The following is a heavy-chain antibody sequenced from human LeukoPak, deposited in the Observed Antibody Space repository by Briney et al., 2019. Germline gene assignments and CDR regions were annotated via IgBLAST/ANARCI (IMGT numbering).Heavy chain of an antibody. CDR3: ARRSCRGGSCYLDI. CDR2: IYPVDSDT. CDR1: GYSFTNSW. J-gene: IGHJ3*02. V-gene: IGHV5-51*01. Sequence: GESLNISFQSSGYSFTNSWSGGVRQIHGKGLDGMGIIYPVDSDTRYSPSFQGQVTISADKSISTAYLQWSRLQASDSAIYYCARRSCRGGSCYLDIWGQGTMVTVSS. D-gene: IGHD2-15*01.